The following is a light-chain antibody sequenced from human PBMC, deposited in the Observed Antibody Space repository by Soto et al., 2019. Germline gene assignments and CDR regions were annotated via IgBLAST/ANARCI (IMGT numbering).Light chain of an antibody. CDR2: GAS. J-gene: IGKJ5*01. CDR1: QSVSSN. Sequence: EIVMTQSPATLSVSPGERATLSCRASQSVSSNLAWYQQKPGQAPRLIIYGASTTANGIPARFSGSGSGTEFTLNISSRQSEDFAVYYCQQYNNWPPITFGQGTRLEIK. CDR3: QQYNNWPPIT. V-gene: IGKV3D-15*01.